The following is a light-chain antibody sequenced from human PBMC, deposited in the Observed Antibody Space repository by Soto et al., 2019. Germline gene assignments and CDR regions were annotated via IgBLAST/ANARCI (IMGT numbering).Light chain of an antibody. V-gene: IGKV3-20*01. Sequence: ETVLTQSPGTLSLSPGERATLSCRASQDIRSNYLAWYRQTPGQAPRLLIDGASKRASGIADRFSGSGSGTDFTLIISRLEPEDFALYYCQQYDSSPWTFGQGTKVEI. J-gene: IGKJ1*01. CDR3: QQYDSSPWT. CDR2: GAS. CDR1: QDIRSNY.